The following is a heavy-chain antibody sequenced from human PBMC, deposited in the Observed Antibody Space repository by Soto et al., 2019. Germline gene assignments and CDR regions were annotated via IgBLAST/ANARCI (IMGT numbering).Heavy chain of an antibody. CDR2: IRSKANSYAT. D-gene: IGHD2-15*01. Sequence: GGSLRLSCAASGFTFSGSAMHWVRQASGKGLEWVGRIRSKANSYATAYAASVKGRFTISRDDSKNTAYLQMNSLKTEDTAVYYCNGRFCSGGSCYSDYWGQGTLVTVSS. V-gene: IGHV3-73*01. CDR3: NGRFCSGGSCYSDY. CDR1: GFTFSGSA. J-gene: IGHJ4*02.